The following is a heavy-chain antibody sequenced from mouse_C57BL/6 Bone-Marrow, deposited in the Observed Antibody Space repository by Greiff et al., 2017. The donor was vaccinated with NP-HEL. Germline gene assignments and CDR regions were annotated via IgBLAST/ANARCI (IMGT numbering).Heavy chain of an antibody. D-gene: IGHD1-1*01. V-gene: IGHV2-2*01. CDR1: GFSLTSYG. CDR2: IWSGGST. J-gene: IGHJ4*01. Sequence: QVQLQQSGPGLVQPSQSLSITCTVSGFSLTSYGVNWVRQSPGKGLEWLGVIWSGGSTDYTADFISRLGISNDNSKSQFFFKMNMLQADDTAIYYLARKRPFITTVVAEAMDYWGQGTSVTVSS. CDR3: ARKRPFITTVVAEAMDY.